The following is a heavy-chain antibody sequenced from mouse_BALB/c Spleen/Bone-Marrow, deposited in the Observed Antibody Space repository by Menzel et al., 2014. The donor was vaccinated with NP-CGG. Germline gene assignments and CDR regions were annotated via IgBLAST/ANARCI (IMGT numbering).Heavy chain of an antibody. V-gene: IGHV5-6-5*01. CDR2: ISSGGST. CDR3: AREGDGYDPAWFAY. J-gene: IGHJ3*01. D-gene: IGHD2-2*01. CDR1: GFTFXSYA. Sequence: EVKVVESGGGLVKPGGSLKLSCAASGFTFXSYAMSWVRQTPEKRLEWVASISSGGSTYYPDSVKGRFTISRDNARNILYLQMSSLRSEDTAMYYCAREGDGYDPAWFAYWGQGTLVTVSA.